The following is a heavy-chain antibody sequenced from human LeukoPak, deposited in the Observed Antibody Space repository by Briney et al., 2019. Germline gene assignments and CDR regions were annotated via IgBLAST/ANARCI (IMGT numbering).Heavy chain of an antibody. CDR3: AKGTVTELQA. D-gene: IGHD1-7*01. J-gene: IGHJ5*02. V-gene: IGHV3-43*01. CDR2: IMFDGSGI. CDR1: GFTFDEYA. Sequence: GESLRLSRAASGFTFDEYAMHWVRQTPGKRLEWVGLIMFDGSGIFYADSVKGRFAISRDNFKDSLYLQIHSLRIDDTALYYCAKGTVTELQAWGQGTLVTVSS.